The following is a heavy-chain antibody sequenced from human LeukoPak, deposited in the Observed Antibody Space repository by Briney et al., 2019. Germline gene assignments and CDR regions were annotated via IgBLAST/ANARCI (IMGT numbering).Heavy chain of an antibody. CDR1: GYSFTSFW. D-gene: IGHD2-2*01. CDR3: ARPGVPGSSFSAFDI. Sequence: GESLKISCKGSGYSFTSFWIGWVRQMPGKGLEWMGIIYPGDSDTSYSPSFQGQVTISADKSISTAYLQWSSLKASDTAMYYCARPGVPGSSFSAFDIWGQGTVLTVSS. J-gene: IGHJ3*02. CDR2: IYPGDSDT. V-gene: IGHV5-51*01.